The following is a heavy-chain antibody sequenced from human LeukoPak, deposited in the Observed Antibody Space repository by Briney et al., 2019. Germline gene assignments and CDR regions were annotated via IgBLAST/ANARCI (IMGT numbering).Heavy chain of an antibody. CDR3: ARDQGIYNHRIIDS. Sequence: ASVKVSCKASGYTFSSYGISWVRQAPGQGLEWMGWISAYNGNTNFAQEFQSRVTMTTDTSTSTAPMELRSLRSDDTAVYHCARDQGIYNHRIIDSWGQGTLVTVSS. CDR2: ISAYNGNT. D-gene: IGHD5-12*01. CDR1: GYTFSSYG. V-gene: IGHV1-18*01. J-gene: IGHJ4*02.